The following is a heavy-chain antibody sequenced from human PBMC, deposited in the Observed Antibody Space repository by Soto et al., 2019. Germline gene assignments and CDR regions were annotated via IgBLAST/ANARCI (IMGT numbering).Heavy chain of an antibody. Sequence: QVQLQESGPGLVKPSQTLSLTCTVSGGSISSGGYYWRWIRQHPGKGLEWIGYIYYSGSTYYNPALNSRVTISVATSKNPFALKLGSVTAADTAVYYCARDTAPNYYHYYGMDVWGQGTTATASS. CDR2: IYYSGST. D-gene: IGHD5-18*01. J-gene: IGHJ6*02. CDR3: ARDTAPNYYHYYGMDV. CDR1: GGSISSGGYY. V-gene: IGHV4-31*03.